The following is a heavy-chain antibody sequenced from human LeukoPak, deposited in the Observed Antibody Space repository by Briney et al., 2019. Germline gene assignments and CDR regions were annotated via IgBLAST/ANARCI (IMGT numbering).Heavy chain of an antibody. CDR2: ISSTSNYI. CDR1: GFTFNTYS. V-gene: IGHV3-21*01. Sequence: PGGSLRLSCAASGFTFNTYSMNWVRQAPGKGLEWVSCISSTSNYICYADSVKGRFTISRDNAKNSLYLQMNSLRAEDTAVYYCARAGQRGAFDIWGQGTMVTVSS. J-gene: IGHJ3*02. CDR3: ARAGQRGAFDI. D-gene: IGHD6-25*01.